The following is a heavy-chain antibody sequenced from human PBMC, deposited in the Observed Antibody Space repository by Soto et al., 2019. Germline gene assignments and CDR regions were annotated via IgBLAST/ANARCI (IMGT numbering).Heavy chain of an antibody. CDR1: GFTLTSAA. V-gene: IGHV1-58*01. CDR3: GADRLGGSGKGKSEYYYGLDG. D-gene: IGHD3-16*01. CDR2: IVVGSGNT. Sequence: SVTVYCKASGFTLTSAAVQWVRQARGQRLEWIGWIVVGSGNTNYAQKFQERVTITRDMSTSTAYMELSSLRSEDTAVYYCGADRLGGSGKGKSEYYYGLDGWGPRSKV. J-gene: IGHJ6*02.